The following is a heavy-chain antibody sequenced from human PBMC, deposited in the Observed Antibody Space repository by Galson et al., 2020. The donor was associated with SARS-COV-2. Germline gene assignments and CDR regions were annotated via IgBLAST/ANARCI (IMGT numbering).Heavy chain of an antibody. Sequence: LSLTCAASGFTFSSYAMHWVRQAPGKGLEWVAVISYDGSNKYYADSVKGRFTISRDNSKNTLYLQMNSLRAEDTAVYYCARANSSGYFLPLPHWGQGTLVTVSS. D-gene: IGHD3-22*01. J-gene: IGHJ4*02. V-gene: IGHV3-30-3*01. CDR3: ARANSSGYFLPLPH. CDR1: GFTFSSYA. CDR2: ISYDGSNK.